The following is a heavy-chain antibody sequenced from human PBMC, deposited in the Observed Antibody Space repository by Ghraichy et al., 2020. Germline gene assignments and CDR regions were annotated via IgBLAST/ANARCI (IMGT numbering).Heavy chain of an antibody. V-gene: IGHV4-39*01. D-gene: IGHD6-13*01. CDR3: ARGGLSEAAGTQGGSDDAFDI. Sequence: SQTLSLTCTVSGGSISSSSYYWGWIRQPPGKGLEWIGSIYYSGSTYYNPSLKSRVTISVDTSKNQFSLKLSSVTAADTAVYYCARGGLSEAAGTQGGSDDAFDIWGQGTMVTVSS. CDR2: IYYSGST. CDR1: GGSISSSSYY. J-gene: IGHJ3*02.